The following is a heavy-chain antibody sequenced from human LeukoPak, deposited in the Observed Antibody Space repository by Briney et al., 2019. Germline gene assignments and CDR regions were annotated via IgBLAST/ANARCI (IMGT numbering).Heavy chain of an antibody. V-gene: IGHV3-23*01. CDR1: GLTFSSYA. CDR3: AILPGYSSSWYEVDY. J-gene: IGHJ4*02. Sequence: GGSLRLSCAASGLTFSSYAMSWVRQAPGKGLEWVSGISGSGGSTYYADSVKGRFTISRDNSKNTLYLQMNSPRAEDTAVYYCAILPGYSSSWYEVDYWGQGTLVTVSS. D-gene: IGHD6-13*01. CDR2: ISGSGGST.